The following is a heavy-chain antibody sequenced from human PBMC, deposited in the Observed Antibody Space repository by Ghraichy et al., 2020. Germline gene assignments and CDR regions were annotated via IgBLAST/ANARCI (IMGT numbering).Heavy chain of an antibody. D-gene: IGHD4-11*01. CDR1: GGTFSSYA. CDR2: IIPIFGTA. Sequence: SVKVSCKASGGTFSSYAISWVRQAPGQGLEWMGGIIPIFGTANYAQKFQGRVTITADESTSTAYMELSSLRSEDTAVYYCARDLQSGYYYYYGMDVWGQGTTVTVSS. V-gene: IGHV1-69*13. CDR3: ARDLQSGYYYYYGMDV. J-gene: IGHJ6*02.